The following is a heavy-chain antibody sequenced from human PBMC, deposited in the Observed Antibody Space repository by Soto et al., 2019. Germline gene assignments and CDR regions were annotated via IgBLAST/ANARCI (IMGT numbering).Heavy chain of an antibody. CDR1: GFTFSSYG. D-gene: IGHD3-16*01. CDR2: ISYDGSNK. CDR3: AKFGGGALIMTGNQEKLDY. Sequence: GGSLRLSCAASGFTFSSYGMHWVRQAPGKGLEWVAVISYDGSNKYYADSVKGRFTISRDNSKNTLYLQMNSLRAEDTAVYYCAKFGGGALIMTGNQEKLDYWGQGTLVTVSS. J-gene: IGHJ4*02. V-gene: IGHV3-30*18.